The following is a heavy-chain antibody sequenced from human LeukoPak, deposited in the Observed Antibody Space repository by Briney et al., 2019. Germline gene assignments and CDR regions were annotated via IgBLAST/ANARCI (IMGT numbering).Heavy chain of an antibody. J-gene: IGHJ4*02. CDR1: GFTFRSYW. Sequence: PGGSLRLYCAASGFTFRSYWMHWVRQARGKGLVWVSRINSDGSTTNYADSVKGRFTISRDNAKNTLYLQMNSLGAEDTAVYYCARDDYYLDYWGQGTLVTVFS. D-gene: IGHD3-3*01. V-gene: IGHV3-74*01. CDR2: INSDGSTT. CDR3: ARDDYYLDY.